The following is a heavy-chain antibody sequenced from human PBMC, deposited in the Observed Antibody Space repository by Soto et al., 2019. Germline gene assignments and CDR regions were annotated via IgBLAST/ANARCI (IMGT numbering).Heavy chain of an antibody. CDR3: ARFPHYGDHGWYFDL. Sequence: TGGSLRLSCAASGGTFTNYWMSWVRQAPGRRLEWVANIKQDGSEKYYVVSVKGRFTIFRDNAKNSLTLQMNNLRAEDTAVYYCARFPHYGDHGWYFDLWGRGTLVTVSS. J-gene: IGHJ2*01. CDR1: GGTFTNYW. CDR2: IKQDGSEK. V-gene: IGHV3-7*01. D-gene: IGHD4-17*01.